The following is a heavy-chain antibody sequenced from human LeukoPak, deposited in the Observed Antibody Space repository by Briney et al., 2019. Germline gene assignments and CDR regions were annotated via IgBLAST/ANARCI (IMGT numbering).Heavy chain of an antibody. V-gene: IGHV3-53*01. Sequence: GGSLRLSCAASGFTVSSNYMSWVRQAPGKGLEWVSVIYSGGSTYYADSVKGRFTISRDNAKNSLYLQMNSLRAEDTAVYYCARLREIPVFGVVTKSTSYFDYWGQGTLVTVSS. D-gene: IGHD3-3*01. J-gene: IGHJ4*02. CDR2: IYSGGST. CDR1: GFTVSSNY. CDR3: ARLREIPVFGVVTKSTSYFDY.